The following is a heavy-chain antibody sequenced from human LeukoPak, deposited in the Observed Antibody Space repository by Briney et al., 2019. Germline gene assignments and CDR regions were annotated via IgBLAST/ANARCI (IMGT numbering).Heavy chain of an antibody. V-gene: IGHV1-18*01. J-gene: IGHJ4*02. D-gene: IGHD6-13*01. Sequence: ASVKVSCKVSGYTLTELSMHWVRQAPGKGLEWMGWISAYNGNTNYAQKLQGRVTMTTDTSTSTAYMELRSLRSDDTAVYYCARDYSSSWGQGTLVTVSS. CDR1: GYTLTELS. CDR3: ARDYSSS. CDR2: ISAYNGNT.